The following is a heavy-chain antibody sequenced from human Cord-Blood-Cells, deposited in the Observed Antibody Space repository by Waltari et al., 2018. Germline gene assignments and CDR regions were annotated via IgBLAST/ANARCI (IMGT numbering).Heavy chain of an antibody. D-gene: IGHD3-3*01. Sequence: QVQLQQWGAGLLKPSETLSLTCAVYGGSFSGYYWSWIRQPPGQGLEWIGEINHSGSTNYNPSLKSRVTISVDTSKNQFSLKLSSVTAADTAVYYCASQLRLLEWSWFDPWGQGTLVTVSS. V-gene: IGHV4-34*01. CDR2: INHSGST. J-gene: IGHJ5*02. CDR3: ASQLRLLEWSWFDP. CDR1: GGSFSGYY.